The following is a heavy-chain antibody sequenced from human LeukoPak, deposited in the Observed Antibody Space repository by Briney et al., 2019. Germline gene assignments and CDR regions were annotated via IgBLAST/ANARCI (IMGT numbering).Heavy chain of an antibody. CDR3: ARAVGPFDI. Sequence: GGSLRLSCAASGFTFSTYGMHWVRQAPGKGLEWVAVIWYDGSIKYYADSVKGRFTISRDNSKNTLYLQMNSLRAEDTAVYYCARAVGPFDIWGQGTTVTVSS. J-gene: IGHJ3*02. D-gene: IGHD3-16*01. CDR1: GFTFSTYG. CDR2: IWYDGSIK. V-gene: IGHV3-33*01.